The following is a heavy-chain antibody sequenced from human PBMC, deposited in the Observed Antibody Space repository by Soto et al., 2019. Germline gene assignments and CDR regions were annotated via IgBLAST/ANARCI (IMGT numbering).Heavy chain of an antibody. CDR3: ARGVSYYDILTGSLGFSF. J-gene: IGHJ4*02. CDR2: IWYDGSNK. CDR1: GFTFSSYG. D-gene: IGHD3-9*01. V-gene: IGHV3-33*01. Sequence: GGSLRLSCAASGFTFSSYGMHWVRQAPGKGLEWVAVIWYDGSNKYYADSVKGRFTISRDNSKNTLYLQMNGLRAEDTAVYYCARGVSYYDILTGSLGFSFWGQGTLVTVSS.